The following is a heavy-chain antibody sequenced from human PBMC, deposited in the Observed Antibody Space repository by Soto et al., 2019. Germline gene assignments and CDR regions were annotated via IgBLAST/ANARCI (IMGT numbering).Heavy chain of an antibody. V-gene: IGHV3-64D*06. J-gene: IGHJ4*02. CDR1: GFTFSSYA. CDR2: ISSNGGST. D-gene: IGHD4-17*01. CDR3: VKAPSSTVTKVDYFDY. Sequence: GGSLRLSCSASGFTFSSYAMHWVRQAPGKGLEYVSAISSNGGSTYYADSVKGRFTISRDNSKNTLYLQMSSLRAEDTAVYYCVKAPSSTVTKVDYFDYWGQGTLVTVSS.